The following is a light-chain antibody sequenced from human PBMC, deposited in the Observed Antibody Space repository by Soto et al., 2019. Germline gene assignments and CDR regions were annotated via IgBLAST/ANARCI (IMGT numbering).Light chain of an antibody. V-gene: IGLV2-14*01. J-gene: IGLJ2*01. Sequence: QSALTQPASVSGSPGQSITISCTGTSSDVGGYNYVSWYQQHPGKAPKLMIYEVSNRPSGVSNRFSGSKSGNTASLTISGLQAEDEADYYCSSYTSSSTLYVVFGGGTTLTVL. CDR3: SSYTSSSTLYVV. CDR1: SSDVGGYNY. CDR2: EVS.